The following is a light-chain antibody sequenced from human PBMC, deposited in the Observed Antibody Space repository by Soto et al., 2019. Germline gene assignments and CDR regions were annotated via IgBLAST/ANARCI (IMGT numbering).Light chain of an antibody. V-gene: IGLV2-14*01. CDR2: DVS. CDR3: SFYTSRSTVV. Sequence: QSVLTQPASVSGSPGQSITISCTGTSSDVGGYNYVSWYQQHPGKAPKLMIYDVSNRPSGVSNRFSGSKSGNTASLTISGLQAEDEDDYYCSFYTSRSTVVFGTGTKLTVL. J-gene: IGLJ1*01. CDR1: SSDVGGYNY.